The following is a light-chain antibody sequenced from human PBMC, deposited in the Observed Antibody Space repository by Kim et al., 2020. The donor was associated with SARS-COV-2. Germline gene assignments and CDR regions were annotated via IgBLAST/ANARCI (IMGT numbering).Light chain of an antibody. CDR2: GKN. Sequence: VALGQTASITCQGDSLRSYYATWYQQKPGQAPIVVIYGKNNRPSGIPDRFSGSSSGNTASLTITGTQAGDEADYYCNSRDSNDNVVFGGGTQLTVL. CDR1: SLRSYY. V-gene: IGLV3-19*01. CDR3: NSRDSNDNVV. J-gene: IGLJ2*01.